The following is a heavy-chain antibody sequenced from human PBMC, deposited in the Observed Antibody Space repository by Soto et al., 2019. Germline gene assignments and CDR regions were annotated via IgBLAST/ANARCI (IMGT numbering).Heavy chain of an antibody. V-gene: IGHV3-23*01. CDR3: AKDHYVRGSYTPFVTPYY. J-gene: IGHJ4*02. D-gene: IGHD3-16*01. CDR2: ISGSGGST. CDR1: GFTFSSYA. Sequence: EVQLLESGGGLVQPGGSLRLSCAASGFTFSSYAMSRVRQAPGKGLEWVSAISGSGGSTYYADSVKGRFTISRDNSKNALYLQMNSLRAVDTALYYCAKDHYVRGSYTPFVTPYYWGQGTLVTVSS.